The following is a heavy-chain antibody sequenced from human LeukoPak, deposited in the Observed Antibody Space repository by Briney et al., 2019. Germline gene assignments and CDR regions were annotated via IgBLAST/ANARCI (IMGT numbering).Heavy chain of an antibody. Sequence: GGSLRLSCAASGFTFSSYGLSWVRQAPGKGLEWVSDISGSGGSTYYADSVKGWFTISRDNSNNTLYLQMNSLRAEDTAVYYCAKANYDSTGHTYFDSWGQGTLVTVSS. V-gene: IGHV3-23*01. CDR1: GFTFSSYG. J-gene: IGHJ4*02. CDR2: ISGSGGST. CDR3: AKANYDSTGHTYFDS. D-gene: IGHD3-22*01.